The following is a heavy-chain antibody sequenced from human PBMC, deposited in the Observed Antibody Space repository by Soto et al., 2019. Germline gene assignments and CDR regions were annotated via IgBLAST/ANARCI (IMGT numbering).Heavy chain of an antibody. CDR2: IIPIFGTA. V-gene: IGHV1-69*06. CDR1: GGTFSSYA. J-gene: IGHJ3*02. CDR3: ARSGIVGPKLAIDAFDI. D-gene: IGHD1-26*01. Sequence: QVQLVQSGAEVKKPGSSVKVSCKASGGTFSSYAISWVRQAPGQGLEWMGGIIPIFGTANYAQKSQGRVTITADKSTSTAYMELSSLRSEDTAVYYCARSGIVGPKLAIDAFDIWGQGTMVTVSS.